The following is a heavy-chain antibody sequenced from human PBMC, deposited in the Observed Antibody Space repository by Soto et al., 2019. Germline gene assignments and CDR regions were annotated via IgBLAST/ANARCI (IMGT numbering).Heavy chain of an antibody. CDR1: GFSLSDRY. D-gene: IGHD3-22*01. CDR2: SRDKPQGYST. V-gene: IGHV3-72*01. CDR3: VRATYFSDSSGYTRCLDY. J-gene: IGHJ4*02. Sequence: GGSVRLSCSGSGFSLSDRYIDWVRQAPGKGLEWVGRSRDKPQGYSTAYAASVKGRFTTSRDESKNSAYLQMNSLKTEDTAVYYCVRATYFSDSSGYTRCLDYWGQGTLVTVSS.